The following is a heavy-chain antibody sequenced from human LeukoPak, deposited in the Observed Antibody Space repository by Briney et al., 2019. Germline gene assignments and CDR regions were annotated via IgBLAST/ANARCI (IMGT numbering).Heavy chain of an antibody. CDR1: GFNFRNYA. J-gene: IGHJ4*02. Sequence: GGSLRLSCAASGFNFRNYAMSWVRQAPGKGLEWVSSITGNALNTYHGALIKGRFTISRDDSKNTLYLHLSSLRVEDTAVYYCAKLQDFYDNSGYSYFDNWGQGTLVTVSS. D-gene: IGHD3-22*01. CDR3: AKLQDFYDNSGYSYFDN. V-gene: IGHV3-23*01. CDR2: ITGNALNT.